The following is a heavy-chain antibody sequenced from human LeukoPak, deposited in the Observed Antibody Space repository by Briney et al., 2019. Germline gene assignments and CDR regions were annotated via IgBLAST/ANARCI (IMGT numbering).Heavy chain of an antibody. D-gene: IGHD6-19*01. J-gene: IGHJ4*02. Sequence: PSETLSLTCTVPGGSISSYYWSWIRHPPGKGLEWIGYIHHSGSTKYNPSLKSRVTISVDTSKNQFSLKLSSVTAADTAVYYCATGSQWLVMFEYWGQGTLVTVSS. CDR2: IHHSGST. V-gene: IGHV4-59*01. CDR1: GGSISSYY. CDR3: ATGSQWLVMFEY.